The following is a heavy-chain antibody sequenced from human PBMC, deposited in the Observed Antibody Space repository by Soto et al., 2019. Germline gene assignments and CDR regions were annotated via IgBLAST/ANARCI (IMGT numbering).Heavy chain of an antibody. CDR2: XIPIFGIA. Sequence: QVQLVQSGAEVKKPGSSVKVSCKASGGTFSRYSITWVRXXPGXXXXXXXXXIPIFGIASYAQKFQGRVTITADESTSTAYMELSSLRSDDTAVYYCAREDRDRETGLVPAAIDGMDVWGQGTTVTVSS. D-gene: IGHD2-2*01. CDR3: AREDRDRETGLVPAAIDGMDV. J-gene: IGHJ6*02. CDR1: GGTFSRYS. V-gene: IGHV1-69*08.